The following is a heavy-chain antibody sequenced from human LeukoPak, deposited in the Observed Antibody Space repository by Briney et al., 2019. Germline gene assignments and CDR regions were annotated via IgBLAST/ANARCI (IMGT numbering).Heavy chain of an antibody. CDR1: GFTFSSYA. CDR2: ISGSGGST. V-gene: IGHV3-23*01. J-gene: IGHJ4*02. D-gene: IGHD3-22*01. Sequence: GGSLRLSCAASGFTFSSYAMSWVRQAPGKGLEWVSAISGSGGSTYYADSVEGRFTISRDNSKNTLYLQMNSLRAEDTAVYYCAKDGYYYDSSGYYVGFDYWGQGTLVTVS. CDR3: AKDGYYYDSSGYYVGFDY.